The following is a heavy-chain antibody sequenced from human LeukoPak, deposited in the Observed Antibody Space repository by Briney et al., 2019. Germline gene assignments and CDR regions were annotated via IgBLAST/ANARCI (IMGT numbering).Heavy chain of an antibody. Sequence: GGSLRLSCAASGFTFSSSAMNWVRQAPGKGLEWVSVISGSGGGTYYADSVKGRFTISRDNSKTTLYLQMNSLRAEDTAVYYCAKAGDSSGWYSWGQGTLVTVSS. J-gene: IGHJ3*01. CDR1: GFTFSSSA. CDR3: AKAGDSSGWYS. CDR2: ISGSGGGT. D-gene: IGHD6-19*01. V-gene: IGHV3-23*01.